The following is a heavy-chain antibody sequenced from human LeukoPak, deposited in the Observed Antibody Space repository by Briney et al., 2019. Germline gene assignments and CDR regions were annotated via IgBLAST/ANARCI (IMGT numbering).Heavy chain of an antibody. D-gene: IGHD2-2*01. J-gene: IGHJ3*02. Sequence: SETLSLTCTVSGVSISSYYWSWIRQPAGKGLEWIGRIYTSGSTNYNPSLKSRVTMSVDTSKNQFSLKLSSVTAADTAVYYCARDICSSTSCYYVNDAFDTWGQGTMVTVSS. CDR1: GVSISSYY. CDR3: ARDICSSTSCYYVNDAFDT. V-gene: IGHV4-4*07. CDR2: IYTSGST.